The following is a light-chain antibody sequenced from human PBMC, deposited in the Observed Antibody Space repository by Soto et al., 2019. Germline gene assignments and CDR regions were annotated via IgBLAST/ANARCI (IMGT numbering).Light chain of an antibody. CDR2: EAS. CDR1: QGISNY. CDR3: QQYNTYPVT. Sequence: DIQMTQSPSSLSASVGDRVTITCRAGQGISNYLAWFQQKPGKAPKSLIYEASSLQSGVPSRFSGSGSGTDFTLTINNLQPEDFATYYCQQYNTYPVTFGPGTKVYI. V-gene: IGKV1-16*01. J-gene: IGKJ3*01.